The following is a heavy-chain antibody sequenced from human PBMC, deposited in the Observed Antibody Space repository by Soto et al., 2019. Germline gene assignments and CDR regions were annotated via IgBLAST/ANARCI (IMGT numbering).Heavy chain of an antibody. CDR3: ARERKQWLIQNWFDP. J-gene: IGHJ5*02. V-gene: IGHV4-31*03. CDR2: IYYSGST. CDR1: GGSISSGGYY. Sequence: SETLSLTCTVSGGSISSGGYYWSWIRQHPGKGLEWIGYIYYSGSTYYSPSLKSRVTISVDTSKNQFSLKLSSVTAADTAVYYCARERKQWLIQNWFDPWGQGTLVTVSS. D-gene: IGHD6-19*01.